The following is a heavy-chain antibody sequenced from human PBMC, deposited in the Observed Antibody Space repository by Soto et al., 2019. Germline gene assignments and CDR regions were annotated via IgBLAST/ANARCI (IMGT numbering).Heavy chain of an antibody. D-gene: IGHD1-26*01. CDR3: ASVGVGATSSPPVFDY. CDR1: GGSISSGGYY. Sequence: QVQLQESGPGPVKPSQTLSLTCTVSGGSISSGGYYWSWIRQHPGKGLECIGYIYYSGSTYYNPSLKSGVNISVDTLKNRFSPQLSSVTAADTAVYYCASVGVGATSSPPVFDYWGQGTLVTVSS. CDR2: IYYSGST. J-gene: IGHJ4*02. V-gene: IGHV4-31*03.